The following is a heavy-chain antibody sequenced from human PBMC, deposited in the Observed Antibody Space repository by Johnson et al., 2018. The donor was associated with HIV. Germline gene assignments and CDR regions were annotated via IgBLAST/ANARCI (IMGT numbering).Heavy chain of an antibody. J-gene: IGHJ3*02. CDR3: ARWSADAFDI. V-gene: IGHV3-13*01. CDR2: IGTAGDT. CDR1: GFTFSSYD. Sequence: VQLVESGGGLVQPGGSLRLSCAASGFTFSSYDMHWVRQATGKGLEWVSAIGTAGDTYYPVSVKGRFTISTENAKNSLYLQMNSLRAGDTAVYYCARWSADAFDIWGQGTMVTVSS.